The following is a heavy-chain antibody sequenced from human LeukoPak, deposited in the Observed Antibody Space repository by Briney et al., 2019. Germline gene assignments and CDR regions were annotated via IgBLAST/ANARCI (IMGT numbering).Heavy chain of an antibody. J-gene: IGHJ5*02. CDR3: AKGGRECSSTTCYTLYNWFDP. Sequence: GGSLRLSCAASGFTFSSSWMHWVRQAPEKGLVWDSRINSDVSSTSYADSVKGRFTISRDNSKNTQYLQMNSLRVEDTAIYYCAKGGRECSSTTCYTLYNWFDPWGQGTLVTVSS. CDR1: GFTFSSSW. D-gene: IGHD2-2*02. CDR2: INSDVSST. V-gene: IGHV3-74*01.